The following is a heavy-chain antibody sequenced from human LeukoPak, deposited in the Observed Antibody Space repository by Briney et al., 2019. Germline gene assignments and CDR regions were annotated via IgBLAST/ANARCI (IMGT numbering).Heavy chain of an antibody. Sequence: GGSLRLSCAASGFTVSSNYMSWVRQAPGKGLEWVSVIYSGGSTYYADSVKGRFTISRHNSKNTLYLQMNSLRAEDTAVYYCARLVVAARAHWFDPWGQGTLVTVSS. J-gene: IGHJ5*02. CDR3: ARLVVAARAHWFDP. D-gene: IGHD2-15*01. CDR1: GFTVSSNY. V-gene: IGHV3-53*04. CDR2: IYSGGST.